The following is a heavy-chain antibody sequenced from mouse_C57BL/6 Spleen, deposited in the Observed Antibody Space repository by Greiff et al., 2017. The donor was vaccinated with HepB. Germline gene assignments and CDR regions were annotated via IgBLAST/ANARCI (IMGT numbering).Heavy chain of an antibody. V-gene: IGHV1-19*01. D-gene: IGHD1-1*01. CDR2: INPYNGGT. CDR3: VRGCTVVPYFAMDY. CDR1: GYTFTDYY. J-gene: IGHJ4*01. Sequence: VQLQQSGPVLVKPGASVKMSCKASGYTFTDYYMNWVKQSHGKSLEWIGVINPYNGGTSYNQKFKGKATLTVDKSSSTAYMELNSRTSEDSAVYYGVRGCTVVPYFAMDYWGQGTSVTVSS.